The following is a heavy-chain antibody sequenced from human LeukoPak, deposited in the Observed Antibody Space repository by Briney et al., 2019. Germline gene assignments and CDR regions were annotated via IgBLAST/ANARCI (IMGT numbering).Heavy chain of an antibody. D-gene: IGHD1-26*01. CDR1: GFPFSGYT. CDR2: ISSSSYI. V-gene: IGHV3-21*01. Sequence: GGSLRLSCAACGFPFSGYTLNWVRQAPGKGLRWVSSISSSSYIYYADSVKGRFTISRDNAKNSLYLQMNSLRAEDTAVYYCAPRYSGSYYFSYWGQGTVVTVSS. J-gene: IGHJ4*02. CDR3: APRYSGSYYFSY.